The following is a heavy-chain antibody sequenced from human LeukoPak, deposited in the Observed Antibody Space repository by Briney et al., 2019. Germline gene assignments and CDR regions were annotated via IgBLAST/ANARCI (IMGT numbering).Heavy chain of an antibody. CDR1: GYTFTDYY. CDR3: ARFTAGVGEPYGDY. V-gene: IGHV1-2*02. J-gene: IGHJ4*02. Sequence: ASVKVSCKASGYTFTDYYMHWVRQAPGQGLEWMGWINPHSGGTDHAQKFQGRVTMTRDTSISTAYMELSRLRSNDTAVYYCARFTAGVGEPYGDYWGQGTLVTVSS. D-gene: IGHD3-10*01. CDR2: INPHSGGT.